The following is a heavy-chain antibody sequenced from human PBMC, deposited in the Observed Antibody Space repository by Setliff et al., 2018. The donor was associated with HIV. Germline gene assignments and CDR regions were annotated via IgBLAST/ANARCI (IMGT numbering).Heavy chain of an antibody. Sequence: SETLSLTCSVSTDSISNSHWSWMRQTAGKGLEWIGRIFGSGTTHYNPSLESRVTMSIDTAKKQFFLRLNSVTAADTAVYYCARDEGVVAATETYYYNGLDVWGQGTMVTVSS. D-gene: IGHD2-15*01. CDR2: IFGSGTT. V-gene: IGHV4-4*07. J-gene: IGHJ6*02. CDR3: ARDEGVVAATETYYYNGLDV. CDR1: TDSISNSH.